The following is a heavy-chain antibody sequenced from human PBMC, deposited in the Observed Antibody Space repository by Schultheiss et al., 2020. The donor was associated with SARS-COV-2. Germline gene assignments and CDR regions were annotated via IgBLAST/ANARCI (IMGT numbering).Heavy chain of an antibody. CDR2: ISTSGSMI. CDR1: GFTFSSYE. Sequence: GGSLRLSCAASGFTFSSYEMNWVRQAPGKGLEWVSFISTSGSMIYYADSVKGRFTISRDNAKNSLYLQMNSLRAEDTAVYYCVREAYCSSPSCYGYYFDYWGQGTLVTVSS. J-gene: IGHJ4*02. CDR3: VREAYCSSPSCYGYYFDY. D-gene: IGHD2-2*01. V-gene: IGHV3-48*03.